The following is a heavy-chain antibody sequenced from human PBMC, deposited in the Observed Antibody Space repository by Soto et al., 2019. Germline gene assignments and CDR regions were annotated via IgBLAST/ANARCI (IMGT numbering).Heavy chain of an antibody. J-gene: IGHJ3*02. D-gene: IGHD6-6*01. V-gene: IGHV4-31*03. CDR3: ARELDGGEKDAFDI. CDR1: GGSISSGGYY. Sequence: SETLSLTCTVSGGSISSGGYYWSWIRQHPGKGLEWIGYIYYSGSTYYNPSLKSRVTISVDTSKNQFSLKLSSVTAADTAVYYCARELDGGEKDAFDICRQGTMVTVSS. CDR2: IYYSGST.